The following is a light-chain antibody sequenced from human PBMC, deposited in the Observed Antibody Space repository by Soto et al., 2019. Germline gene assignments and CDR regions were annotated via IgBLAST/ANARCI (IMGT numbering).Light chain of an antibody. CDR2: GAS. Sequence: EIVLTQSPGTLSLSPGERATLSCRASQSVSSSYLAWYQQKPGQAPRLLIYGASSRATGIPDRFSGSGSGTEFTLTISRLESEDFAVYYCQQYDSSPRTFGQGTKVEIK. J-gene: IGKJ1*01. CDR3: QQYDSSPRT. CDR1: QSVSSSY. V-gene: IGKV3-20*01.